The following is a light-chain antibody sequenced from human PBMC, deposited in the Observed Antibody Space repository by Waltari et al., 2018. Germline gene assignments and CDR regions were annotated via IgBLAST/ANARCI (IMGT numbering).Light chain of an antibody. CDR1: QSLSSSY. Sequence: EIVLTQSPGTLSLSPGERATLSCRASQSLSSSYLAWYQQKPGQAPRLPIYGSSSRATGIPDRFSGSGSGTDFTLTITSLEPEDFAGYSCQQYGSSPPTFGQGTKLEIK. CDR2: GSS. CDR3: QQYGSSPPT. V-gene: IGKV3-20*01. J-gene: IGKJ2*01.